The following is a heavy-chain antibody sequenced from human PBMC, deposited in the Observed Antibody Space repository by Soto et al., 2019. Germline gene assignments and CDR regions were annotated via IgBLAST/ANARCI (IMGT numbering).Heavy chain of an antibody. Sequence: PSETLSLTCTVSGGSISSYYWSWIRQPPGKGLEWIGYIYYSGSTYYNPSLKSRVTISVDTSKNQFSLKLSSVTAADTAVYYCARLAHLCSGGSCYSYYFDYWGQGTLVTVSS. V-gene: IGHV4-59*12. CDR3: ARLAHLCSGGSCYSYYFDY. CDR1: GGSISSYY. D-gene: IGHD2-15*01. CDR2: IYYSGST. J-gene: IGHJ4*02.